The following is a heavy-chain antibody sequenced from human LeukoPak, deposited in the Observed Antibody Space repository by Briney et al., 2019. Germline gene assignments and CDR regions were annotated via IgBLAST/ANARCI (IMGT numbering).Heavy chain of an antibody. V-gene: IGHV3-23*01. CDR1: GFTFSSYA. Sequence: GGSLRLSCAASGFTFSSYAMSWVRQAPGKGLEWVSAISGSGGSTYYADSVKGRLTISRDNSKNTLYLQMNSLRAEDTAVYYCAKVRGRYYDSSGYKNYWGQGTLVTVSS. CDR2: ISGSGGST. D-gene: IGHD3-22*01. CDR3: AKVRGRYYDSSGYKNY. J-gene: IGHJ4*02.